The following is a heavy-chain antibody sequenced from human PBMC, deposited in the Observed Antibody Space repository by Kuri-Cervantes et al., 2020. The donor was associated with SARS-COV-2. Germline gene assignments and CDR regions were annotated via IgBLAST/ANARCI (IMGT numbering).Heavy chain of an antibody. CDR3: ARQSMLSRSHEY. D-gene: IGHD3-16*01. V-gene: IGHV4-59*08. CDR2: VYDSGST. J-gene: IGHJ4*02. Sequence: GSLRLSCTVSGGSISSYYWSWIRQPPGKGLEWIGYVYDSGSTNYNPSLKSRVTISVDTSKNQFSLKLSSVTAADTAVYYCARQSMLSRSHEYWGQGTLVIVSS. CDR1: GGSISSYY.